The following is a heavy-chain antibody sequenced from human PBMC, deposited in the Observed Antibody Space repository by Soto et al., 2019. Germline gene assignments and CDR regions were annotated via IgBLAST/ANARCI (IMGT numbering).Heavy chain of an antibody. CDR2: ISYDGSNK. CDR1: GFTFSSYG. Sequence: QVQLVESGGGVVQPGRSLRLSCAASGFTFSSYGMHWVRQAPGKGLEWVAVISYDGSNKYYADSVKGRFTISRDNSKNTQYRQMNSLRAEDTAVYYCAKVPHSSSWEYYFDYWGQGTLVTVSS. D-gene: IGHD6-13*01. J-gene: IGHJ4*02. CDR3: AKVPHSSSWEYYFDY. V-gene: IGHV3-30*18.